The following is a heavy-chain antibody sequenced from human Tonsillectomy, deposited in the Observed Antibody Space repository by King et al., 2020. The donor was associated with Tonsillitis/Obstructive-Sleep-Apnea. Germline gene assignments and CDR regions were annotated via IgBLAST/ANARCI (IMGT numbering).Heavy chain of an antibody. CDR3: ARLNYYDSSGYYEDY. CDR2: IYPGDSDT. CDR1: GYSFTSYW. D-gene: IGHD3-22*01. J-gene: IGHJ4*02. Sequence: QLVQSGAEVKKPGESLKISCKGSGYSFTSYWIGWVRQMPGKGLEWMGIIYPGDSDTRYSPSFQGQVTISADKSISTAYLQWSSLQASDTAMYYCARLNYYDSSGYYEDYWGQGTLVTVSS. V-gene: IGHV5-51*03.